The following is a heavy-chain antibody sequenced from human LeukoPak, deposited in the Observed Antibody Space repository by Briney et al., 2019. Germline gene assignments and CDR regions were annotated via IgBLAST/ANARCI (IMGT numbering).Heavy chain of an antibody. D-gene: IGHD3-10*01. CDR3: VRAAYYYTSGSPYFDY. V-gene: IGHV4-30-4*08. CDR2: IYYSGGT. Sequence: PSETLSLTCTVSGGSISSGDYYWSWIRQPPGKGLEWIGYIYYSGGTFYNPSLKSRVAISVGTSKSQFSLNLSSVTAADTAVYYCVRAAYYYTSGSPYFDYWGQGTRVTVSS. CDR1: GGSISSGDYY. J-gene: IGHJ4*02.